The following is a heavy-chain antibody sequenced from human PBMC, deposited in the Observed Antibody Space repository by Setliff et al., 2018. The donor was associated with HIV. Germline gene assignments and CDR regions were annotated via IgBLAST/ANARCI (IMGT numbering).Heavy chain of an antibody. V-gene: IGHV3-48*01. Sequence: GGSLRLSCAASGFTFSAYRMNWVRQAPGKGLEWVSSISSSGNTRYYADSVKGRFTISRDNAKNSLYLQMNSLGAEDTAVYYCAKDRYYDSSGSPFDYWGQGTLVTVSS. CDR3: AKDRYYDSSGSPFDY. J-gene: IGHJ4*02. CDR2: ISSSGNTR. D-gene: IGHD3-22*01. CDR1: GFTFSAYR.